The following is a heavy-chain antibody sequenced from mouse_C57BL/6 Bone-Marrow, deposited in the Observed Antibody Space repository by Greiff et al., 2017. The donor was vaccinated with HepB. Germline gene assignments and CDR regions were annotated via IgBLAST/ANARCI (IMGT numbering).Heavy chain of an antibody. D-gene: IGHD1-1*01. J-gene: IGHJ3*01. CDR3: ARRDGSSAGFDY. Sequence: QVQLKEPGAELVRPGSSVKLSCKASGYTFTSYWMDWVKQRPGQGLEWIGNIYPSDSETHYNQKFKDKATLTVDKSSSTAYMQLSSLTSEDSAVYYCARRDGSSAGFDYWGQGTLVTVSA. V-gene: IGHV1-61*01. CDR2: IYPSDSET. CDR1: GYTFTSYW.